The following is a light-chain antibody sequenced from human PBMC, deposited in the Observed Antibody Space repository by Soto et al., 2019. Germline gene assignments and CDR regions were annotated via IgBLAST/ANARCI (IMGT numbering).Light chain of an antibody. V-gene: IGKV3D-20*02. CDR3: QQRNNWPWT. CDR1: QSVSSTY. Sequence: EIVLTHSPGTLSLSPGERATLSSSASQSVSSTYLAWYQQKPGQAPRLLIYEGSNRATGIPTRFSGSGSGTDFTLTISGLEPEDFAVYYCQQRNNWPWTFGQGTKVDI. CDR2: EGS. J-gene: IGKJ1*01.